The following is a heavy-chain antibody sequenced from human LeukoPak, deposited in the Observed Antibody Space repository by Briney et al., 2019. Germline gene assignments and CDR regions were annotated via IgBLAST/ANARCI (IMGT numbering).Heavy chain of an antibody. CDR1: GYSISSGYY. CDR2: IYHSGST. Sequence: PSETLSLTCTVSGYSISSGYYWGWIRQPPGKGLEWIGSIYHSGSTYYNPSLKSRVTISVDTSKNQFSLKLSSVTAADTAVYYCARDQSIAVAARRGDWFDPWGQGTLVTVSS. J-gene: IGHJ5*02. V-gene: IGHV4-38-2*02. CDR3: ARDQSIAVAARRGDWFDP. D-gene: IGHD6-19*01.